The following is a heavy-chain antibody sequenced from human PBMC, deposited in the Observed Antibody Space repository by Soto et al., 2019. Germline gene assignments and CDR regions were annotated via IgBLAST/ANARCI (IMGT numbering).Heavy chain of an antibody. Sequence: GGSLRLSCASSGFTFSSYSMNWVRQAPGKGLEWVSYISSGSSTIYYADSVKGRFTISRDNAKNTLYLQMNSLRAEDTAVYYCAKDVYSYGAYYHYGMDVWGQGTTVTVSS. D-gene: IGHD5-18*01. CDR1: GFTFSSYS. CDR3: AKDVYSYGAYYHYGMDV. V-gene: IGHV3-48*01. CDR2: ISSGSSTI. J-gene: IGHJ6*02.